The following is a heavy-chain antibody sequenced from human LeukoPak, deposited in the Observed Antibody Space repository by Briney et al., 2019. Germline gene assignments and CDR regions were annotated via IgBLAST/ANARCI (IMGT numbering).Heavy chain of an antibody. CDR3: ARGHSNYGDYFDY. Sequence: GGSLRLSCVASVFTFSSYNMDWVRQAPVKGLEWVSSISSSSIYIYYADSVKGRFTISRDNAKSSLSLQMNSLRAEDTAVYYCARGHSNYGDYFDYWGQGTLVTVSS. J-gene: IGHJ4*02. CDR2: ISSSSIYI. CDR1: VFTFSSYN. D-gene: IGHD4-11*01. V-gene: IGHV3-21*01.